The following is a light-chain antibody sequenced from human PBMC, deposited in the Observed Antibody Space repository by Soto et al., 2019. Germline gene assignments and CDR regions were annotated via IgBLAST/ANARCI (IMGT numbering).Light chain of an antibody. V-gene: IGLV2-14*03. CDR1: TSDVGGYNY. J-gene: IGLJ2*01. CDR3: SSYTSSNTVI. CDR2: DVN. Sequence: QSVLTQPASVSGSPGHSITISCTGTTSDVGGYNYVCWYQQHTGKAPKLMIYDVNNRPSGVSNRFSASKSGNTASLTISGLQAGDEADYYCSSYTSSNTVIFGGGTKLTVL.